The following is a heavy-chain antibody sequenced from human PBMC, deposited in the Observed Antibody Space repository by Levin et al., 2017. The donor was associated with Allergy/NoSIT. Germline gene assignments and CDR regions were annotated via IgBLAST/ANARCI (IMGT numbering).Heavy chain of an antibody. CDR1: GFTFRDYW. Sequence: PSQTLSLPCAATGFTFRDYWMTWVRQTPGRGLEWVANIDQDGSQKYYVDSVKGRFTISRDNAKNSVDLQMNYLRDDDTAVYYCARKLRGSSAYDAFDVWGHGTMVTFSS. V-gene: IGHV3-7*03. CDR2: IDQDGSQK. CDR3: ARKLRGSSAYDAFDV. D-gene: IGHD5-12*01. J-gene: IGHJ3*01.